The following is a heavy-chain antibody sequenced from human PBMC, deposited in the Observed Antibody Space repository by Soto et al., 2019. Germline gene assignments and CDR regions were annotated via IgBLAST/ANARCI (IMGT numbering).Heavy chain of an antibody. CDR2: INPDGSIT. CDR3: ARVPIGKYGVWNY. CDR1: GFTFSSYW. J-gene: IGHJ4*02. V-gene: IGHV3-74*01. D-gene: IGHD2-8*01. Sequence: EEQLVESGGGLVQPGGSLRLSCAAAGFTFSSYWMHWVRQAPGKGLVWVSRINPDGSITTYADSVKGRFTISRDNAKNTRYLQMNSLRGDDTAVYYCARVPIGKYGVWNYWGQGTLVTVSS.